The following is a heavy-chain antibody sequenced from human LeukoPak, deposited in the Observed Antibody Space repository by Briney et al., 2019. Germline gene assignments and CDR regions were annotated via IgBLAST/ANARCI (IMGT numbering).Heavy chain of an antibody. CDR3: ARDLSGVTGYTYGRGIDY. Sequence: GGSLRLSCEASGFIFSNYEMNWVRQAPGKGLEWISYISNSGSSIYYSDSVKGRFTISRDNAKTSLYLQMNSLRVEDTAVYYCARDLSGVTGYTYGRGIDYWGQGTLVTVSS. D-gene: IGHD5-18*01. CDR1: GFIFSNYE. J-gene: IGHJ4*02. V-gene: IGHV3-48*03. CDR2: ISNSGSSI.